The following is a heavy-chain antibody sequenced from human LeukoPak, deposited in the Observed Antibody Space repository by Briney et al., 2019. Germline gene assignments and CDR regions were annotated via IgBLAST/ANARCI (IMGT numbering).Heavy chain of an antibody. Sequence: SETLSLTCTVSGGSISSYYWSWTRQPPGKGLEWIGYIYTSGSTNYNPSLKSRVTISVDTSKNQFSLKLSSVTAADTAVYYCARHNAPGYSYGYDYYYMDVWGKGTTVTVSS. D-gene: IGHD5-18*01. CDR1: GGSISSYY. CDR3: ARHNAPGYSYGYDYYYMDV. V-gene: IGHV4-4*09. J-gene: IGHJ6*03. CDR2: IYTSGST.